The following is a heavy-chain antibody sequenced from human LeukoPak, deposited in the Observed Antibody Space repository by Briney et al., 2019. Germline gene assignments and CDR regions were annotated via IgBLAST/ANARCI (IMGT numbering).Heavy chain of an antibody. Sequence: NTSETLSLTCTVSGGPISSYYWSWIRQPPGKGLEWIGYIYYSGSTNYNPSLKSRVTISVDTSKNQFSLKLSSVTAADTAVYYCARDPGPYCSSTSCYYYYYMDVWGKGTTVTVSS. CDR3: ARDPGPYCSSTSCYYYYYMDV. CDR2: IYYSGST. V-gene: IGHV4-59*01. D-gene: IGHD2-2*01. J-gene: IGHJ6*03. CDR1: GGPISSYY.